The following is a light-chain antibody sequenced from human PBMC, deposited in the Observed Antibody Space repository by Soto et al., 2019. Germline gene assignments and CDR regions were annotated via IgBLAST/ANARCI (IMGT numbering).Light chain of an antibody. CDR3: QQYNSYSAA. Sequence: DIQMTQSPSSLSAFVGDRVTITCRASQDIVNFLAWYQQKPGKVPKLLIYAASTLQSGVPSRFSGSGSGTDFTLTISSMQPDDFATYYCQQYNSYSAAFGKGTKVDIK. J-gene: IGKJ1*01. CDR2: AAS. V-gene: IGKV1-27*01. CDR1: QDIVNF.